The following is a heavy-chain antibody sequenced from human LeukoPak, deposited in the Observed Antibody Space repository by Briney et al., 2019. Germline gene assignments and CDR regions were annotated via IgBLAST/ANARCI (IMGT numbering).Heavy chain of an antibody. Sequence: NPSETLSLTCTVSGGSISNDYWSWIRQPPGKGLEWIAYINNNWDTNYSPSLKSRATISIDTSRNQFSLNLNSVTAADTAVYYCARALYLHSRDTIFWFDPWGQGTLVTVSS. CDR2: INNNWDT. CDR1: GGSISNDY. J-gene: IGHJ5*02. CDR3: ARALYLHSRDTIFWFDP. V-gene: IGHV4-59*13. D-gene: IGHD3-9*01.